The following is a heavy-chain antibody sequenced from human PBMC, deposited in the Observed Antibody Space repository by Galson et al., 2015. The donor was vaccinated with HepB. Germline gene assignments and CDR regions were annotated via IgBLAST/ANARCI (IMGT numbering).Heavy chain of an antibody. V-gene: IGHV4-61*01. CDR1: GASVSSGNLY. D-gene: IGHD3-16*01. J-gene: IGHJ6*02. CDR3: AKGGPYDYKSYYYNGMDV. CDR2: VYYSGST. Sequence: LSLTCSVSGASVSSGNLYWSWIRQPPGKGLEWIGYVYYSGSTNYNPSLKSRVTISVDTSNNQFSLKLSSVTAADTAVYYCAKGGPYDYKSYYYNGMDVWGQGTTVTVSS.